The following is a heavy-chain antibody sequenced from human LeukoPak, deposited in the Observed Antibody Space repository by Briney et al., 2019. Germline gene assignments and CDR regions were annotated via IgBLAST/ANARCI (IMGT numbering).Heavy chain of an antibody. J-gene: IGHJ4*02. CDR1: GFTFSSYS. D-gene: IGHD3-10*01. Sequence: GGSLRLSCAASGFTFSSYSMNWVRQAPGKGLEWISYITTSGGAKNYADSVKGRFTISRDNAQKSLYLQMNSLRAEDTAVYYCARGVTMVRGALNYWGQGTLVTVSS. CDR3: ARGVTMVRGALNY. CDR2: ITTSGGAK. V-gene: IGHV3-48*01.